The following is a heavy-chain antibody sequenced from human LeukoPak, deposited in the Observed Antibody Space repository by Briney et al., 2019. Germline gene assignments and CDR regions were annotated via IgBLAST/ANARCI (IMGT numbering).Heavy chain of an antibody. Sequence: SETLSLTCSVSDGSINSGYYYWAWIRQPPGKGLEWIGSIYYSGSTYYNPSLKSRVTISVDTSKNQFSLKLSSVTAADTAVYYCARHLYTAMAADYWGQGTLVTVSS. D-gene: IGHD5-18*01. CDR3: ARHLYTAMAADY. CDR1: DGSINSGYYY. V-gene: IGHV4-39*01. CDR2: IYYSGST. J-gene: IGHJ4*02.